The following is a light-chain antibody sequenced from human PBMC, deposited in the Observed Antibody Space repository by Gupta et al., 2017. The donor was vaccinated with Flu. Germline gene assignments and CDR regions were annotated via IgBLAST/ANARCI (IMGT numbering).Light chain of an antibody. CDR1: QSINSAY. CDR2: GTT. J-gene: IGKJ3*01. V-gene: IGKV3-20*01. Sequence: ERATLSCRASQSINSAYLAWYQQKPGQAPRLLIHGTTSRITGIPDRFSGSGSGTDFALTISRLEPEDFAVYFCQQYDSSPLTFGPGTRVEIK. CDR3: QQYDSSPLT.